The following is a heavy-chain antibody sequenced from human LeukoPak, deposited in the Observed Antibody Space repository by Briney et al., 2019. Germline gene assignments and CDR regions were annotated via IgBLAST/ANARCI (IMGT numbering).Heavy chain of an antibody. CDR2: ISSRGSYI. Sequence: GGSLRLSCAASAFTFSNFNIHWVRQAPGKGLEWVSSISSRGSYIYYVDSVKGRFTISRDNAKNSLDLQMNSLRAEDTAVYYRARELGDDGFDIWGQGTMVTVSS. D-gene: IGHD3-16*01. V-gene: IGHV3-21*01. J-gene: IGHJ3*02. CDR3: ARELGDDGFDI. CDR1: AFTFSNFN.